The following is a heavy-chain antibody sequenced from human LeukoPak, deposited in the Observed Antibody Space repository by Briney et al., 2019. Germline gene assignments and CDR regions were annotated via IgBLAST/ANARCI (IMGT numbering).Heavy chain of an antibody. J-gene: IGHJ1*01. D-gene: IGHD3-22*01. V-gene: IGHV4-30-4*08. Sequence: PSETLSLTCTVSGGSISSGDYYCSWIRQPPGKGLEWIGYIYYSGSTYYNPSLKSRVTISVDTSKNQFSLKLTSVTAADTAVYYCARATYYYDSSGYYLAEYFQHWGQGTLVTVSS. CDR2: IYYSGST. CDR3: ARATYYYDSSGYYLAEYFQH. CDR1: GGSISSGDYY.